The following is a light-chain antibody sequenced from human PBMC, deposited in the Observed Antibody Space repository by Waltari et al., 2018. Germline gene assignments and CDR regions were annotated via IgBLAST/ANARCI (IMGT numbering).Light chain of an antibody. CDR1: QSVSNH. CDR3: QQYNSWPFT. J-gene: IGKJ3*01. V-gene: IGKV3-15*01. Sequence: EKVMTQSQAPLSVSPGERATLSCRASQSVSNHLAWYQQRPGQAPRLLIYGAYSRAAGVPARFSGSGSGTEFTLSIDSLQSEDFALYFCQQYNSWPFTFGPGTQVDIK. CDR2: GAY.